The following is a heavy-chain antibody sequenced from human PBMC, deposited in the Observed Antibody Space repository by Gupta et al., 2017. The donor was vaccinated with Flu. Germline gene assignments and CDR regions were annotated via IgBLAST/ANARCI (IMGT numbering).Heavy chain of an antibody. J-gene: IGHJ4*02. CDR1: GSSINSRHYY. CDR3: VRHIVVTPAASDH. Sequence: QLQLQESGPGLVKASETLSLTCIVSGSSINSRHYYWGWIRQPPGKGLEWIGSTFSIGSAYYTPSLRSRVTIFVDTSKNQFSLKVTSLTAADTAVYYCVRHIVVTPAASDHWGRGSLVTVSS. CDR2: TFSIGSA. V-gene: IGHV4-39*01. D-gene: IGHD2-2*01.